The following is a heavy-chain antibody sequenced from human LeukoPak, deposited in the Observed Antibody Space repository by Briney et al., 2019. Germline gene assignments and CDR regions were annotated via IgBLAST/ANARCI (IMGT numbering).Heavy chain of an antibody. D-gene: IGHD3-10*01. CDR2: IYHSGST. J-gene: IGHJ4*02. Sequence: SETLSLTCAVSGGSISSSNWWSWVRQPPGKGLEWIGEIYHSGSTNYNPSLKSRVTISVDTSKNQFSLKLSSVTAADTAVYYCARENRVTLVRGVIDYWGQGTLVTVSS. CDR1: GGSISSSNW. V-gene: IGHV4-4*02. CDR3: ARENRVTLVRGVIDY.